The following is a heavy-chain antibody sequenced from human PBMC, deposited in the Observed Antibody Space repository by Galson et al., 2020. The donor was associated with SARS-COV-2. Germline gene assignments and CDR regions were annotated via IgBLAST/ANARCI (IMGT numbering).Heavy chain of an antibody. CDR2: FDPEDGEI. CDR1: GYTLTELS. CDR3: ATDLHCSGYYLGY. V-gene: IGHV1-24*01. D-gene: IGHD2-15*01. J-gene: IGHJ4*02. Sequence: ASVKVSCKVSGYTLTELSMHWVRQAPGKGLEWMGGFDPEDGEIIYAQKFQDRVTMTEDTSTDTAYMELSSLTSEDTAVYYCATDLHCSGYYLGYWGQGTLVTVSS.